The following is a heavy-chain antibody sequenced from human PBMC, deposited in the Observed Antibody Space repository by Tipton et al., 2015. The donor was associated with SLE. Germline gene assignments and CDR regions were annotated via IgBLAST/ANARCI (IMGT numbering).Heavy chain of an antibody. V-gene: IGHV3-7*03. Sequence: GSLRLSCAASGFTFSNYYMSWVRQAPGKGLEWVANIKKDGSEKNYVDSVRGRFTISRDNAKNSLYLQMNSLRADDTALYYCAKGQAVYFYYGMDLWGQGTTVTVSS. CDR2: IKKDGSEK. D-gene: IGHD2-21*01. J-gene: IGHJ6*02. CDR1: GFTFSNYY. CDR3: AKGQAVYFYYGMDL.